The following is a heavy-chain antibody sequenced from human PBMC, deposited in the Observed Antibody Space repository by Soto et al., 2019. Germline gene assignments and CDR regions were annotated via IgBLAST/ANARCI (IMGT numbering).Heavy chain of an antibody. CDR1: GFTFSSYA. V-gene: IGHV3-30-3*01. CDR2: ISYDGSNK. D-gene: IGHD2-15*01. CDR3: ARDPLSHCSGGSCYSGNLDY. J-gene: IGHJ4*02. Sequence: GGSLRLSCAASGFTFSSYAMHWVRQAPGKGLEWVAVISYDGSNKYYADSVKGRFTISRDNSKNTLYLQMNSLRAEDTAVYYCARDPLSHCSGGSCYSGNLDYWGQGTLVTVSS.